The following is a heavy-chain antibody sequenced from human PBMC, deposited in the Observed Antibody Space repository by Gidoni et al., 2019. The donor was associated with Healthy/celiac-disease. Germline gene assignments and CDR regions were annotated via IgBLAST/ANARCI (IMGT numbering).Heavy chain of an antibody. CDR1: GGSFSGYY. D-gene: IGHD5-18*01. J-gene: IGHJ5*02. CDR2: INHSGST. Sequence: QVQLQQWGAGLLKPSETLSLTCAVYGGSFSGYYWSWIRQPPGKGLEWIGEINHSGSTNYNPSLKSRVTISVDTSKNQFSLKLSSVTAADTAVYYCAKGYSYGYRMTYNWFDPWGQGTLVTVSS. V-gene: IGHV4-34*01. CDR3: AKGYSYGYRMTYNWFDP.